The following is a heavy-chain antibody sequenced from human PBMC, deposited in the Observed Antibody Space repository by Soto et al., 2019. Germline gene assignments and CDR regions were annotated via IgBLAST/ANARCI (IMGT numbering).Heavy chain of an antibody. Sequence: SETLYITCTVSGGSISSGDYYWSWIRQPPGKGLEWIGYIYYSGSTYYNPSLKSRVTISVDTSKNQFSLKLSSVTAADTAVYYCARDRSYYDSSGLPAFDIWGQGTMVTVSS. J-gene: IGHJ3*02. CDR3: ARDRSYYDSSGLPAFDI. CDR1: GGSISSGDYY. V-gene: IGHV4-30-4*01. D-gene: IGHD3-22*01. CDR2: IYYSGST.